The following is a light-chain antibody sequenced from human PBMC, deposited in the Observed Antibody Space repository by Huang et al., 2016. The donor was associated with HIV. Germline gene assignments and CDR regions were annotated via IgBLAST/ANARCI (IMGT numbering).Light chain of an antibody. Sequence: IVLTQSPATLAWYPGERVTLSCRASQSVGNYIAWYHQHPGQSPTLLIYDTSNRASGTPVRFSGSGSGTDFTLTISSLESEDFAVYYCQQRSSGVTFGGGTKVQVK. CDR3: QQRSSGVT. V-gene: IGKV3-11*01. J-gene: IGKJ4*01. CDR1: QSVGNY. CDR2: DTS.